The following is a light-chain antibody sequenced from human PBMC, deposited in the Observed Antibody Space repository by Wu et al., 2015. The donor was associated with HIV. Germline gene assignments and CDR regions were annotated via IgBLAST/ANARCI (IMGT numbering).Light chain of an antibody. Sequence: VLTQSPGTLSLSPEERVTLSCRATQSVTNNYLAWFQQKPGQAPRLLIYGASTRATGIPARFSGSGSGTEFTLTISSLQSEDFAVYYCQQYNNWPPWTFGQGPRW. CDR3: QQYNNWPPWT. V-gene: IGKV3-15*01. CDR1: QSVTNN. J-gene: IGKJ1*01. CDR2: GAS.